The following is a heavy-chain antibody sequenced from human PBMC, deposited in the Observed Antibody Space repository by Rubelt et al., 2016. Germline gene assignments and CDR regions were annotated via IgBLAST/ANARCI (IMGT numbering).Heavy chain of an antibody. CDR1: GGSISSGGYY. CDR2: IYYSGST. CDR3: ARGRFLEWLPPDY. J-gene: IGHJ4*02. V-gene: IGHV4-39*01. Sequence: QVQLQESGPGLVKPSQTLSLTCTVSGGSISSGGYYWSWIRQHPGKGLEWIGSIYYSGSTYYNPSLKSRVTISVDTSKNQFSRKLSSVTAADTAVYYCARGRFLEWLPPDYWGQGTLVTVSS. D-gene: IGHD3-3*01.